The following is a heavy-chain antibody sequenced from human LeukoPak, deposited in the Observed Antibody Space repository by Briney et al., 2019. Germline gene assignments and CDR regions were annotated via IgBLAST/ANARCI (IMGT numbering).Heavy chain of an antibody. Sequence: SQTLSLTCTVSGGSISSGSYYWSWIRQPAGKGLEWIGRIYTSGRTNYNPSLKSRVTISVDTSKNQFSLKLSSVTAADTAVYYCARDPPYYYDSSGFDLWGRGTLVTVSS. CDR2: IYTSGRT. CDR1: GGSISSGSYY. J-gene: IGHJ2*01. V-gene: IGHV4-61*02. CDR3: ARDPPYYYDSSGFDL. D-gene: IGHD3-22*01.